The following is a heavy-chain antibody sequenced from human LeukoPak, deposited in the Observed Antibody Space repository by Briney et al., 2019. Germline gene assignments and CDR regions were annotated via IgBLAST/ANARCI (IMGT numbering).Heavy chain of an antibody. CDR2: IIPILGIA. CDR3: ARGRDDYVWGSPFDP. J-gene: IGHJ5*02. V-gene: IGHV1-69*04. CDR1: GGTFSSYA. D-gene: IGHD3-16*01. Sequence: SVKVSCKASGGTFSSYAISWVRQALGQGLEWMGRIIPILGIANYAQKFQGRVTITADKSTSTAYMELSSLRSEDTAVYYCARGRDDYVWGSPFDPWGQGTLVTVSS.